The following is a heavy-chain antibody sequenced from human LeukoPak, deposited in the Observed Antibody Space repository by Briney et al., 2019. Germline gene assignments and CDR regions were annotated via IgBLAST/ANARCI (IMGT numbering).Heavy chain of an antibody. J-gene: IGHJ5*01. Sequence: GGSLRLSCAASGFAFSNFAMHWVRQAPGKGLEWVAVVSYEGTIKYYSDSAKGRFTISRDNSNSLISLQMNNLTTEDTAAYYCAREKFDSWGQGALVTVSP. CDR3: AREKFDS. CDR1: GFAFSNFA. V-gene: IGHV3-30*14. CDR2: VSYEGTIK.